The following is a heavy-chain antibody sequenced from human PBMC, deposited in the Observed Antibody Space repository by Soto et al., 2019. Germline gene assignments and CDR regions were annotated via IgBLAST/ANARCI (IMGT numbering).Heavy chain of an antibody. Sequence: QVYLQESGPGLVKTSETLSLTCSVSGGSVSSGPYHWNWIRQPAGKVLEWIGHISSSGNTHYTPSLQSRVTMSIDTSRNQFSLRLTAVTAADTGVYFCLRSHGGYWGQGIKVAVSS. D-gene: IGHD2-15*01. J-gene: IGHJ4*02. CDR2: ISSSGNT. V-gene: IGHV4-61*01. CDR3: LRSHGGY. CDR1: GGSVSSGPYH.